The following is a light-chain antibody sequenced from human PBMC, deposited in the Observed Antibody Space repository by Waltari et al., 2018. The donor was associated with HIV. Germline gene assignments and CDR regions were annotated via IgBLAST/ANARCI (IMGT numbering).Light chain of an antibody. Sequence: EIEMTQSPDTLSVAPGDRVTLSCRASEIIYNFLAWYQQKPGQAPRLLINGASTRAAGVPARFSGSGSGTEFTLTISSLQPEDFAVYYCQQYNDWPPTFGQGTKVAIK. V-gene: IGKV3-15*01. CDR3: QQYNDWPPT. CDR2: GAS. CDR1: EIIYNF. J-gene: IGKJ1*01.